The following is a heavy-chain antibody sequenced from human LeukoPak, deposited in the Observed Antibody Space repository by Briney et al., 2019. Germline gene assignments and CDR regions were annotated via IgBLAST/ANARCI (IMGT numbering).Heavy chain of an antibody. CDR2: IYTSGST. V-gene: IGHV4-61*02. CDR1: GGSISSSSSY. Sequence: PSETLSLTCTVSGGSISSSSSYWGWIRQPPGKGLEWIGRIYTSGSTNYNPSLKSRVTISVDTSKNQFSLKLSSVTAADTAVYYCAGGYYYDSSGYPYYFDYWGQGTLVTVSS. J-gene: IGHJ4*02. D-gene: IGHD3-22*01. CDR3: AGGYYYDSSGYPYYFDY.